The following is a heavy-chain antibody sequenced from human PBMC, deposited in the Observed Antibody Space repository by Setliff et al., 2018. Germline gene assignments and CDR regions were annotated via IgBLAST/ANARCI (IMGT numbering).Heavy chain of an antibody. CDR1: GYTFGAHY. J-gene: IGHJ3*02. V-gene: IGHV1-18*04. Sequence: GASVKVSCKASGYTFGAHYIHWVRQAPGQGLEWMGWISAYNGDTNSAQKIQERVTMITDISTSTAYMELKNLTSDDTAVYYCARSHPYYYDSRGYNAYDMWGQGTKVTVSS. D-gene: IGHD3-22*01. CDR3: ARSHPYYYDSRGYNAYDM. CDR2: ISAYNGDT.